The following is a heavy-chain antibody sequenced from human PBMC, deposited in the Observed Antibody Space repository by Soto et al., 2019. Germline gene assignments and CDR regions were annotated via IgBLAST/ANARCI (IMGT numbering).Heavy chain of an antibody. V-gene: IGHV4-59*01. Sequence: SETLSLTCTVSGDSIRSYCWSWIRQPPGEGLEWIGYIYYSGYTIYNPSLKSRVTISVDTPKNQFSLKLNSVTAADTAVYYCARCFSGNYQSRTEEQYYFAAWGQGTLVTFSS. CDR1: GDSIRSYC. CDR3: ARCFSGNYQSRTEEQYYFAA. CDR2: IYYSGYT. D-gene: IGHD1-26*01. J-gene: IGHJ4*02.